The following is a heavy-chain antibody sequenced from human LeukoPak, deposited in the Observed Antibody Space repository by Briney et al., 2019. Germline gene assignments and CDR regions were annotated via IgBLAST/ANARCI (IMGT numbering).Heavy chain of an antibody. CDR3: ARARAYNWNDGGYFDY. CDR1: GGTFSSYA. J-gene: IGHJ4*02. CDR2: IIPIFGTA. Sequence: ASVKVSCKASGGTFSSYAISWVRQAPGQGLEWMGGIIPIFGTANYAQKFQGRVTITTDESTSTAYMELSRLRSEDTAVYYCARARAYNWNDGGYFDYWGQGTLVTVSS. V-gene: IGHV1-69*05. D-gene: IGHD1-1*01.